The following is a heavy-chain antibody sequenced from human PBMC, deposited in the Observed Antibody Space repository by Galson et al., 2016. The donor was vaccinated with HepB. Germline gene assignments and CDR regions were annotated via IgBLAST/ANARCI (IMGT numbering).Heavy chain of an antibody. Sequence: SVKVSCKASGYAFISYAMHWVRQAPGQRPERMGRINIGNGDTDYSQNFQGRVTVTRDTSASTSYMELTSLRSEDTAVYYCARLRGYCSGVSCYPDALDMWGQGTMVTVSS. J-gene: IGHJ3*02. CDR1: GYAFISYA. V-gene: IGHV1-3*04. CDR3: ARLRGYCSGVSCYPDALDM. D-gene: IGHD2-15*01. CDR2: INIGNGDT.